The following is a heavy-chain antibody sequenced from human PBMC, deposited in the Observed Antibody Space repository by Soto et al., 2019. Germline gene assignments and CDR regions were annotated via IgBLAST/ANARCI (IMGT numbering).Heavy chain of an antibody. CDR3: ARGDETVVLPGLFDF. Sequence: EVQLVESGGGLVQPGGSLRLSCAASGFTFSTYAMNWVHQAPGKGLEWVSYITGGDNTKYYADSVRGRFAISRDNAKNSLYLQMNSLRAEDTAVYFCARGDETVVLPGLFDFWGQGTLVSVSS. D-gene: IGHD2-2*01. CDR1: GFTFSTYA. J-gene: IGHJ4*02. CDR2: ITGGDNTK. V-gene: IGHV3-48*01.